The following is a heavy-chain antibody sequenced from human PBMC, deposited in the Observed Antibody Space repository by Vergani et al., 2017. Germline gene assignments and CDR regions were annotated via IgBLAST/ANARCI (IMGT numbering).Heavy chain of an antibody. CDR2: IASSGTIT. D-gene: IGHD3-3*01. J-gene: IGHJ4*02. CDR1: GFRFSNYA. CDR3: AKGGTITIFGSVDYY. V-gene: IGHV3-23*01. Sequence: DVELLESGGALVQPGGSLRLSCAASGFRFSNYAMSWVRQAPGKGLEWVAAIASSGTITYYSDSVKIRFTVSRDNSQNTLFLQMSSLRAEDTALYYCAKGGTITIFGSVDYYWGQGTLVTVSS.